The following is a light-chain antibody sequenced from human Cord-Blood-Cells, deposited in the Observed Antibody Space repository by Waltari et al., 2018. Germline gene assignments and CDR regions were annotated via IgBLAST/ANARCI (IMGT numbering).Light chain of an antibody. J-gene: IGLJ3*02. CDR2: DSN. Sequence: QSVLTQPPSVSPSPGQTVTISCSGGSSNIGYNYVSWDQQLPGTAPKLLIYDSNKRPSGIPDRFSGSKSGTSATLGITGLQTGDEADYYCGTWDSSLSAGVFGGGTKLTVL. CDR1: SSNIGYNY. V-gene: IGLV1-51*01. CDR3: GTWDSSLSAGV.